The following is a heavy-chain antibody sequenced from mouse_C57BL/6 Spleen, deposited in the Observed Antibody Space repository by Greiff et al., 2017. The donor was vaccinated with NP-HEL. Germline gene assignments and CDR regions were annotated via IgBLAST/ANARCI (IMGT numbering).Heavy chain of an antibody. J-gene: IGHJ4*01. CDR1: GYTFTDYN. CDR2: INPNNGGT. D-gene: IGHD1-1*01. Sequence: EVQLQQSGPELVKPGASVKMSCKASGYTFTDYNMHWVKQSHGKSLEWIGYINPNNGGTSYNQKFKGKATLTVNKSSSTAYMELRSLTSEDSAVYYCAPRITTVVEGAMDYWGQGTSVTVSS. CDR3: APRITTVVEGAMDY. V-gene: IGHV1-22*01.